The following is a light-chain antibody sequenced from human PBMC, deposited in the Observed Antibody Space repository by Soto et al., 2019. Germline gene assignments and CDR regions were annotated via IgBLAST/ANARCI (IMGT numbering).Light chain of an antibody. CDR3: LQDFKYPLT. J-gene: IGKJ2*01. Sequence: AIQMTQSPSSLSASVGDRVTITCRASQGIRNELGWYQHKPGKTPKLLIHAASSLQSGVPSRFSGSGSGTDFTLTISSLQPEDFATYYCLQDFKYPLTFGQGTRLEIK. CDR1: QGIRNE. CDR2: AAS. V-gene: IGKV1-6*01.